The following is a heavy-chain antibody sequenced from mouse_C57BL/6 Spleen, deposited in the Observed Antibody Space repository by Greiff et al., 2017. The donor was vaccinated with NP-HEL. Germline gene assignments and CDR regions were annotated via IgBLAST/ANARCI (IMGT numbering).Heavy chain of an antibody. V-gene: IGHV1-50*01. CDR1: GYTFTSYW. D-gene: IGHD1-1*01. Sequence: QVQLQQPGAELVKPGASVKLSCKASGYTFTSYWMQWVKQRPGQGLEWIGEIDPSDSYTNYNQKFKGKATLTVDTSSSTAYMQLSSLTSEDSAVYYCARRDGSGDYYAMDYWGQGTSVTVSS. CDR3: ARRDGSGDYYAMDY. J-gene: IGHJ4*01. CDR2: IDPSDSYT.